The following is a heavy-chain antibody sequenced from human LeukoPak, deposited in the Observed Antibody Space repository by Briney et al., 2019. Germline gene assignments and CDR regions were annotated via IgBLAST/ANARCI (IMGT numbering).Heavy chain of an antibody. J-gene: IGHJ4*02. CDR1: GYSFTYYW. CDR2: IYPGDSDT. V-gene: IGHV5-51*01. D-gene: IGHD1-1*01. CDR3: ARQDGNSKYYFDY. Sequence: GESLKISCKGSGYSFTYYWIGWVRQMPGKGLEWMGIIYPGDSDTRYRPSFQGQVTISVDKSIGTAYLQWSSLKASDTAMYYCARQDGNSKYYFDYWGQGTLVTVSS.